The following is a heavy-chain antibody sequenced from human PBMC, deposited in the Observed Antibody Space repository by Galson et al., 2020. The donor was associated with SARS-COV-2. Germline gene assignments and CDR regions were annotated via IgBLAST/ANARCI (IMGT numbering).Heavy chain of an antibody. CDR3: ARGSRYYYDSSGYKIFDY. Sequence: SETLSLTCAVYGGSFSGYYWSWIRQPPGKGLEWIGEINHSGSTNYNPSLKSRVTISVDTSKNQFSLKLSSVTAADTAVYYCARGSRYYYDSSGYKIFDYWGQGTLVTVAS. V-gene: IGHV4-34*01. CDR1: GGSFSGYY. CDR2: INHSGST. D-gene: IGHD3-22*01. J-gene: IGHJ4*02.